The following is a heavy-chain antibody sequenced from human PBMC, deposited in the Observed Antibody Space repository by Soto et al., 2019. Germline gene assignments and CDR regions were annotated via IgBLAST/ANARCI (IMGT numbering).Heavy chain of an antibody. Sequence: GGSLRLSCAASGFTFSSYAMSWVRQAPGKGLEWVSAISGSGGSTYYADSVKGRFTISRDNSKNTLYLQMNSLRAEDTAVYYCATSRYNWNYIYFDYWGHGTLVTVSS. CDR2: ISGSGGST. V-gene: IGHV3-23*01. CDR3: ATSRYNWNYIYFDY. J-gene: IGHJ4*01. CDR1: GFTFSSYA. D-gene: IGHD1-7*01.